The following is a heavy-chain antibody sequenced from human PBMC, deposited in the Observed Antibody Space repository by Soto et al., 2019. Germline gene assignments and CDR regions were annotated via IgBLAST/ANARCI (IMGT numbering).Heavy chain of an antibody. D-gene: IGHD3-22*01. V-gene: IGHV4-34*01. CDR2: INHSGST. J-gene: IGHJ4*02. CDR1: GGSFSGYY. CDR3: ARGSRHHTTDYYDSSGYLPTYFDY. Sequence: SETLSLTCAVYGGSFSGYYWSWIRQPPGKGLEWIGEINHSGSTNYNPSLKSRVTISLDTSKNQFSLKLSSVTAADTAVYYCARGSRHHTTDYYDSSGYLPTYFDYWGQVTKVTVSS.